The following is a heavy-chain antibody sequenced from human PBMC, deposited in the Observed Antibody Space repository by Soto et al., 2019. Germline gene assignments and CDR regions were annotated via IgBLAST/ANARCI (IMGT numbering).Heavy chain of an antibody. CDR2: ISYDGSNK. V-gene: IGHV3-30-3*01. CDR1: GFTFSSYA. Sequence: QPGGSLRLSCAASGFTFSSYAIHWVRQAPGKGLEWVTVISYDGSNKYYADSVKGRFTISRDNSKSTLYLQMNSLRAEDTAVYYCARAGGSNKFYYYYYGMDVWGQGTTVTVSS. D-gene: IGHD6-13*01. CDR3: ARAGGSNKFYYYYYGMDV. J-gene: IGHJ6*02.